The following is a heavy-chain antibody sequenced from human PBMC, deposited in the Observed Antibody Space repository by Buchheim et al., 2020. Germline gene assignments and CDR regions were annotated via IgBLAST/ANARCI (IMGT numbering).Heavy chain of an antibody. CDR3: AKVAGYCSSTSCYTNYYYGMDV. Sequence: QVQLVESGGGVVQPGRSLRLSCAASGFTFSSYGMHWVRQAPGKGLEWVAVIWYDGSNKYYADSVKGRFTISRDNSKNTLYLQMNSLRAEDTAVYYCAKVAGYCSSTSCYTNYYYGMDVWGQGTT. D-gene: IGHD2-2*02. J-gene: IGHJ6*02. V-gene: IGHV3-33*06. CDR1: GFTFSSYG. CDR2: IWYDGSNK.